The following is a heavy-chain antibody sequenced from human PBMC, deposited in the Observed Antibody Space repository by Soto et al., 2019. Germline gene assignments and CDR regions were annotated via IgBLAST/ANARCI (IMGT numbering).Heavy chain of an antibody. CDR3: ARQRKQLVHGYGSGSYYNWFDP. CDR2: IYYSGST. V-gene: IGHV4-59*08. J-gene: IGHJ5*02. CDR1: GGSISSYY. Sequence: TSETLSLTCTVSGGSISSYYWSWIRQPPGKGLEWIGYIYYSGSTNYNPSLKSRVTISVDTSKNQFSLKLSSVTAADTAVYYCARQRKQLVHGYGSGSYYNWFDPWGQGTLVTVSS. D-gene: IGHD3-10*01.